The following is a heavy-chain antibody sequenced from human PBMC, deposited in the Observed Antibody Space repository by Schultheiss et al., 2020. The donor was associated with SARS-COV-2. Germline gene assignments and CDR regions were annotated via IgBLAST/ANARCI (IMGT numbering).Heavy chain of an antibody. CDR3: AKVGQWDYYDSSGYYY. V-gene: IGHV3-23*01. CDR2: ISGIGGST. J-gene: IGHJ4*02. D-gene: IGHD3-22*01. Sequence: GGSLRLSCAASGFTFSSYAMSWVRQAPGKGLELVSAISGIGGSTYYADSVKGRFTISRDNSKNTLYLQMNSLRAEDTAVYYCAKVGQWDYYDSSGYYYWGQGTVVTVAS. CDR1: GFTFSSYA.